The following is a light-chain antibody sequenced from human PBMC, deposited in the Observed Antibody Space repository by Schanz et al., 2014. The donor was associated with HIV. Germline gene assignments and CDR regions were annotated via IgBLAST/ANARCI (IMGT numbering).Light chain of an antibody. CDR1: QTIGRL. J-gene: IGKJ2*01. V-gene: IGKV1-5*03. CDR3: QQCVTYPYT. Sequence: IQMTQSPSTVSTSVGDRVTITCRASQTIGRLLAWYQQKPGRAPKLLIYQASILETGVPSRFSGSGSGTSFTLTITSLQPDDFATYYCQQCVTYPYTFSQGTKLDIK. CDR2: QAS.